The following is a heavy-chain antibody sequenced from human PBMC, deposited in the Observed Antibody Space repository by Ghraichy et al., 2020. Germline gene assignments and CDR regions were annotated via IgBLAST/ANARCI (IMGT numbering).Heavy chain of an antibody. J-gene: IGHJ6*03. Sequence: ASVKVSCKASGYTFTSYGISWVRQAPGQGLEWMGWISAYNGNTNYAQKLQGRVTMTTDTSTSTAYMELRSLRSDDTAVYYCARQGATTFYYYYMDVWGKGTTVTVSS. CDR1: GYTFTSYG. CDR3: ARQGATTFYYYYMDV. CDR2: ISAYNGNT. V-gene: IGHV1-18*01. D-gene: IGHD1-26*01.